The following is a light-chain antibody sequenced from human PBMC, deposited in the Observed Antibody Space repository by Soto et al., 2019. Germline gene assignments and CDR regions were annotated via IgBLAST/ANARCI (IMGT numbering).Light chain of an antibody. J-gene: IGKJ5*01. V-gene: IGKV1-33*01. CDR1: QDISNN. Sequence: DLQMTQSPSSLSASVGDRVTITCQASQDISNNINWYQQKSGKAPKLLIYLASNLDTGVPSRFTGSGSGTDFTFTISGLQPEDFATYYCQQNDNLPITFGQGTRLDLK. CDR2: LAS. CDR3: QQNDNLPIT.